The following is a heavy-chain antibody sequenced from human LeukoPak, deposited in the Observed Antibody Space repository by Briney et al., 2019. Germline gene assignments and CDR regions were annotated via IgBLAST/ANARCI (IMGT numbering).Heavy chain of an antibody. CDR2: ISSSSSYI. V-gene: IGHV3-21*01. Sequence: GGSLRLSCAASGFTFSSYSMNWVRQAPGKGLEWVSSISSSSSYIYYADSVKGRFTISRDNAKNSLYPQMNSLRAEDTAVYYCARLGNSRDFDYWGQGTLVTVSS. J-gene: IGHJ4*02. CDR1: GFTFSSYS. CDR3: ARLGNSRDFDY. D-gene: IGHD4-23*01.